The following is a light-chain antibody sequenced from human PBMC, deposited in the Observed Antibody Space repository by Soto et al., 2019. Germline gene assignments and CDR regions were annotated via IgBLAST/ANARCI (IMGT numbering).Light chain of an antibody. J-gene: IGKJ4*02. CDR2: DAS. V-gene: IGKV3-11*01. Sequence: EIVLTQSPATLSLSPGERATLSCRASQSVSIYLGWYQQKPGQAPRLLIFDASKRATGIPARFSGSGSGTDFTRTIGSLEPEDFAVDKLQKRSNLRHALTVGGGTTVELK. CDR3: QKRSNLRHALT. CDR1: QSVSIY.